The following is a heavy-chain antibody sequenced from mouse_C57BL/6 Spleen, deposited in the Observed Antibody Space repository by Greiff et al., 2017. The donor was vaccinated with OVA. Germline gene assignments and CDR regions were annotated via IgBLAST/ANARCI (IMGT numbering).Heavy chain of an antibody. D-gene: IGHD1-1*01. CDR3: ARDGYYGSEGYFDV. V-gene: IGHV1-55*01. CDR2: IYPGSGST. Sequence: QVQLQQPGAELVKPGASVKMSCKASGYTFTSYWITWVKQRPGQGLEWIGDIYPGSGSTNHNEKFKSKATLTVDTSSSTAYMQLSSLTSEDSAVYYCARDGYYGSEGYFDVWGTGTTVTVSS. J-gene: IGHJ1*03. CDR1: GYTFTSYW.